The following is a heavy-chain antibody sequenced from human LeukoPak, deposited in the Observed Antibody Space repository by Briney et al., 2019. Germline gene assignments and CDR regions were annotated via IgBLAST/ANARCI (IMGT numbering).Heavy chain of an antibody. CDR3: ASNILTGYYGFTGFDY. CDR1: GFTFSSYG. CDR2: IRYDGSNK. D-gene: IGHD3-9*01. V-gene: IGHV3-30*02. Sequence: GGSLRLSCAASGFTFSSYGMHWVRQAPGKGLPWVPFIRYDGSNKYYADSVKGRFTISRDNSENTLYLQMNSLRAEDTAAYYCASNILTGYYGFTGFDYWGQGTLVTVSS. J-gene: IGHJ4*02.